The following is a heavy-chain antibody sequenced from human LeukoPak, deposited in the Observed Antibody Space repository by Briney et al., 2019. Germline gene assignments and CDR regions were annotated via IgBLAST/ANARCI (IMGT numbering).Heavy chain of an antibody. J-gene: IGHJ4*02. D-gene: IGHD1-26*01. V-gene: IGHV3-11*04. CDR1: GFTFSDYY. Sequence: GGSLRLSCAASGFTFSDYYMSWIRQAPGKGLEWVSYISSSGSTIYYADSVKGRFTISRDNSKNTLYLQMNSLRAEDTAVYYCARDPTYYLRYGYFDSWGQGTLVTVSS. CDR2: ISSSGSTI. CDR3: ARDPTYYLRYGYFDS.